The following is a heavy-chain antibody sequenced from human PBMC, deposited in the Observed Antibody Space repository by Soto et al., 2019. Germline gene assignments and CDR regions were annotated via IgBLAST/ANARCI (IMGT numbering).Heavy chain of an antibody. CDR3: ATYSVIGSYGYYFDY. CDR1: GGTSRNYV. J-gene: IGHJ4*02. Sequence: SVKVSCKDSGGTSRNYVISWVRQAPGQGLEWMGGIIPSFGTPTYAQKFQGRVTITADDSTSAAYMELSSLRSEDTAVYYCATYSVIGSYGYYFDYWGQGTLVTVSS. D-gene: IGHD3-22*01. V-gene: IGHV1-69*13. CDR2: IIPSFGTP.